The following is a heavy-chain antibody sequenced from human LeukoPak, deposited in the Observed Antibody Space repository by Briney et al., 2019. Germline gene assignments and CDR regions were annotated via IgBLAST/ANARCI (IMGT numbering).Heavy chain of an antibody. J-gene: IGHJ4*02. CDR2: IDYSGNT. CDR3: ARGGYYYDTSGYYPTFDY. D-gene: IGHD3-22*01. Sequence: SETLSLTCTVSGGSISSSGYCWGWIRQPPGKGLEWIGSIDYSGNTNYNPSLKSRVTIAVDMSKNQFSLKLSSVTAADTAVYYCARGGYYYDTSGYYPTFDYWGQGTLVTVSS. V-gene: IGHV4-39*01. CDR1: GGSISSSGYC.